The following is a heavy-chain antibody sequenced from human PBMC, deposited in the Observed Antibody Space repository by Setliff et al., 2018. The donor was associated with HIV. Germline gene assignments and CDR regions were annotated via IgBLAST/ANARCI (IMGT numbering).Heavy chain of an antibody. J-gene: IGHJ4*02. CDR1: GGSFSGYY. CDR2: INHRGST. CDR3: AREAARVIDF. Sequence: SETLSLTCAVYGGSFSGYYWSWIRQPPGKGLEWIGEINHRGSTNYNPSLKSRVTISVETSKNQFSLKLNSVTAADTAVYYCAREAARVIDFWGQGTLVTVSS. V-gene: IGHV4-34*01. D-gene: IGHD6-25*01.